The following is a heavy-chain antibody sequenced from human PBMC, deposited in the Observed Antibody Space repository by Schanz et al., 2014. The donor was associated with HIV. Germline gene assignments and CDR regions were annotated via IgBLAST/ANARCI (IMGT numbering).Heavy chain of an antibody. CDR3: ARSSGWGGWSTWDGMDV. D-gene: IGHD6-19*01. J-gene: IGHJ6*02. Sequence: QVQLVLSGAEVKRPGASVKVSCKASGYSFTGYYIHWVRQAPGQGLEWMGWLNTNIGATDYAPKFQGRVTLTGDTSTGTAYMEMRRLRSGDTAVYYCARSSGWGGWSTWDGMDVWGQGTTVTVS. CDR1: GYSFTGYY. CDR2: LNTNIGAT. V-gene: IGHV1-2*02.